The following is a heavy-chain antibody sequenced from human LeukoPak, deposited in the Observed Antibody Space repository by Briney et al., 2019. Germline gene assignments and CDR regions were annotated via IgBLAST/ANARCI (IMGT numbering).Heavy chain of an antibody. D-gene: IGHD6-13*01. V-gene: IGHV3-23*01. J-gene: IGHJ4*02. CDR3: AKLPSSSWYY. CDR2: ISGSGGGT. Sequence: GGSLRLSCAASGFTFSSYAMSWVRQAPGKGLEWVSAISGSGGGTYYADSVKGRFTISRDNSKNTLYLKMNSLRAEDTAVYYCAKLPSSSWYYWGQGTLVTVSS. CDR1: GFTFSSYA.